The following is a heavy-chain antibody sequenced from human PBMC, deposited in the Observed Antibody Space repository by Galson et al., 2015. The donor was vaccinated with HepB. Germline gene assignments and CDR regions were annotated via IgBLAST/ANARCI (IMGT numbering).Heavy chain of an antibody. J-gene: IGHJ4*02. Sequence: FLGVSCADPAFNVSDSVLHGARQAPGKGLEYVSAFRRNGDSTYHATSLRGSFHISKHHSQIQRYVQTARLRADDMAVYYCAKDRRVGSCSRGSFYSFLDNWGQGTLVTGSS. V-gene: IGHV3-64*01. CDR1: AFNVSDSV. CDR2: FRRNGDST. D-gene: IGHD2-15*01. CDR3: AKDRRVGSCSRGSFYSFLDN.